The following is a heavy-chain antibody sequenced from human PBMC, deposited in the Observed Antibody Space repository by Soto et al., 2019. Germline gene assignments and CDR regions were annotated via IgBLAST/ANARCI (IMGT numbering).Heavy chain of an antibody. V-gene: IGHV3-23*01. CDR3: AKEYPQLNWNYPVDDY. J-gene: IGHJ4*02. CDR2: ISGSGGST. Sequence: GGSLRLSCAASGFTFSSYAMSWVRQAPGKGLEWVSAISGSGGSTYYADSVKGRFTISRDNSKNTLYLQMNSLRAEDTAVYYCAKEYPQLNWNYPVDDYWGQGTLVTVSS. D-gene: IGHD1-7*01. CDR1: GFTFSSYA.